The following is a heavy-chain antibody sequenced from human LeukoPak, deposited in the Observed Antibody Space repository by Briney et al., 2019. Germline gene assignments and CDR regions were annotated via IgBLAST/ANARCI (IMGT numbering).Heavy chain of an antibody. Sequence: SETLSLTCAVSGGSISSSNWWSWVRQPPGKGLEWIGEIYHSGSTNYNPSLKSRVTISVDKSKNQFSLKLSSVTAADTAVYYCARDNEEDGGSPHFDYWGQGTLVTVSS. CDR3: ARDNEEDGGSPHFDY. CDR1: GGSISSSNW. CDR2: IYHSGST. V-gene: IGHV4-4*02. J-gene: IGHJ4*02. D-gene: IGHD4-23*01.